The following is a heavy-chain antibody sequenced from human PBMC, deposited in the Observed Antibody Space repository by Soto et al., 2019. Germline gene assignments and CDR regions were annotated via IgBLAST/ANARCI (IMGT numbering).Heavy chain of an antibody. J-gene: IGHJ5*02. Sequence: QVQLQESGPGLVKPSETLSLTCTVSGGSISSYYWSWIRQPPGKGLEWIGYIYYSGSTNYNPSLKSRVTISVDTSKNQFSLKLSSVTDADTAVYYCARVRYYGAGSYYTYNWFDPWGQGTLVTVSS. CDR3: ARVRYYGAGSYYTYNWFDP. CDR2: IYYSGST. D-gene: IGHD3-10*01. V-gene: IGHV4-59*01. CDR1: GGSISSYY.